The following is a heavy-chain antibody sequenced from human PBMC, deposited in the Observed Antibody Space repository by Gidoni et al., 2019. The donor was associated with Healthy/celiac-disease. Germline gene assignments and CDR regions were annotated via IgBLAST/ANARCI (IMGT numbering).Heavy chain of an antibody. J-gene: IGHJ3*02. D-gene: IGHD6-19*01. CDR3: AKRIAVAESAFDI. CDR2: ISGSGGST. CDR1: GFTFSSYA. V-gene: IGHV3-23*01. Sequence: EVQLLESGGGLVQPGGSLRLSCAASGFTFSSYAMSWVLQAPVKGLEWVSAISGSGGSTYYADSVKCRFTISRDNSKNTLYLQMNSLRAEDTAVYYCAKRIAVAESAFDIWGQGTMVTVSS.